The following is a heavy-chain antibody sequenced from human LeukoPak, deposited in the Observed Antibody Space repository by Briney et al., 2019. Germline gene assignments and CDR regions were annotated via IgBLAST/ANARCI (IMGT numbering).Heavy chain of an antibody. CDR2: IYYSGST. V-gene: IGHV4-59*01. CDR1: GGSISRYY. J-gene: IGHJ4*02. Sequence: SETLSLTCTVSGGSISRYYWSWIRQPPVKGLEWIGYIYYSGSTNYNPSLKSRVTIPVDTSKNQFSLKLSSVTAADTAVNYCARTYGDYVHYFDYWGQGTLVTVSS. CDR3: ARTYGDYVHYFDY. D-gene: IGHD4-17*01.